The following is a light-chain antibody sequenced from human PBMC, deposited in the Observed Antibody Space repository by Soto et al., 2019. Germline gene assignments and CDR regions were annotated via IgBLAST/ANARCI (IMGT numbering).Light chain of an antibody. Sequence: NFMLTQPHSVSESPGKTVTISCTRSSGSIASNYVQWYQQRPGSAPTTVIYEDNQRPSGVPDRFSGSIDSSSNSASLTISGLETDDEADYFCQSYDSSIYVVFGGGTKLTVL. V-gene: IGLV6-57*04. CDR3: QSYDSSIYVV. J-gene: IGLJ2*01. CDR1: SGSIASNY. CDR2: EDN.